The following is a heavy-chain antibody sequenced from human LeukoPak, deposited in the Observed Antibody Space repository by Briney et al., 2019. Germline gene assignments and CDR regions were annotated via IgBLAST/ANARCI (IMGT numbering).Heavy chain of an antibody. CDR3: ARVDPYYDFWSGPAAD. Sequence: PGGSLRLSCAASGFTFDDYGMSWVRQAPEKGLEWVSGINWNGGSTGYADSVKGRFTISRDNTKNSLYLQMNSLRAEDTALYYCARVDPYYDFWSGPAADWGQGTLVTVSS. CDR2: INWNGGST. V-gene: IGHV3-20*04. D-gene: IGHD3-3*01. J-gene: IGHJ4*02. CDR1: GFTFDDYG.